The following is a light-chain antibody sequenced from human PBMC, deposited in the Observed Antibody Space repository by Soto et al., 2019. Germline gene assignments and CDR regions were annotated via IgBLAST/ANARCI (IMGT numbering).Light chain of an antibody. CDR3: QSYDISLSVSVI. Sequence: QAVVTQPPSVSGAPGQRVNISFTGSSSNIGAGYDVQWYQQLPGAAPKLLIFGNSNRPSGVPDRFSGSRSGTSASLAITGLQADDEADYFCQSYDISLSVSVIFGGGTKLTVL. CDR2: GNS. J-gene: IGLJ2*01. V-gene: IGLV1-40*01. CDR1: SSNIGAGYD.